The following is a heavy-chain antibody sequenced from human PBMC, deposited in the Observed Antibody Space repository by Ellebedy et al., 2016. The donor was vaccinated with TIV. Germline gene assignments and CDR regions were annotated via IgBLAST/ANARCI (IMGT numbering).Heavy chain of an antibody. CDR1: GGSISSYY. D-gene: IGHD2-2*01. CDR3: ARDGGYCSSTSCYEFDY. Sequence: MPSETLSLTGTVSGGSISSYYWSRIRQPAGKGLEWIGRIYTSGNTNYNPSLKSRVTMSVDTSKNQFSLTLRSVTAADTAVYYCARDGGYCSSTSCYEFDYWGQGTLVTVSS. J-gene: IGHJ4*02. CDR2: IYTSGNT. V-gene: IGHV4-4*07.